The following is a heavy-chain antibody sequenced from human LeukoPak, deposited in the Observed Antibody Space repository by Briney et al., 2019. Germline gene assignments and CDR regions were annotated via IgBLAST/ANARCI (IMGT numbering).Heavy chain of an antibody. CDR3: ARGVVYYRFDC. CDR1: GYTFTDYY. D-gene: IGHD3-22*01. CDR2: INPDSAGT. Sequence: GASVNVSCKGSGYTFTDYYIHWVRQAPGQGLEWMGWINPDSAGTKSSQKFQGRVTMTRDSSISTAYMELSGLRSDDSAIYYCARGVVYYRFDCWGQGTLVTVSS. V-gene: IGHV1-2*02. J-gene: IGHJ4*02.